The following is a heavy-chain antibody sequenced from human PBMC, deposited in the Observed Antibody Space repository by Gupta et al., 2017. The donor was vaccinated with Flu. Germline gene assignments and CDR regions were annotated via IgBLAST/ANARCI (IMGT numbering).Heavy chain of an antibody. V-gene: IGHV1-69*01. J-gene: IGHJ5*02. D-gene: IGHD3-3*01. CDR1: GGTFSSYA. CDR2: IIPIFGTA. CDR3: ARDCSEGPYYDFWSGYYTHWFDP. Sequence: QVQLVQSGAEVKKPGSSVKVSCKASGGTFSSYAISWVRQAPGQGLEWMGGIIPIFGTANYSQKFQGRVTITADESTSTAYMELSSLRSEDTAVYYCARDCSEGPYYDFWSGYYTHWFDPWGQGTLVTVSS.